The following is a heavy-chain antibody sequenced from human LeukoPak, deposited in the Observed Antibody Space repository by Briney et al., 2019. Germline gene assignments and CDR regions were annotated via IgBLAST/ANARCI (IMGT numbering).Heavy chain of an antibody. J-gene: IGHJ4*02. D-gene: IGHD3/OR15-3a*01. CDR2: VDYSGST. CDR3: ARDFDGDYYFRY. Sequence: SETLSLTCTVSGGXISTYYWSWIRQPPGKGLEWIGYVDYSGSTNYSPSLKSRVTMSVDTSKKQFSLKLSSVTAADTAVYYCARDFDGDYYFRYWGQGTLVTVSS. V-gene: IGHV4-59*01. CDR1: GGXISTYY.